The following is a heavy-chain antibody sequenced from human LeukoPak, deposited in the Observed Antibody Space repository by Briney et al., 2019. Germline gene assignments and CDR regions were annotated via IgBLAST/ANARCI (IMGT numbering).Heavy chain of an antibody. CDR3: ATDPRYCSGTSCSD. Sequence: GGSLRLSCAASGFTFSNYAMSWVRQAPGKGLEGVSSISNNGGSTFYADSVKGRITISRDNSKNTLYLQMNSLRAEDTAVYYCATDPRYCSGTSCSDWGQGTLVTVSS. CDR1: GFTFSNYA. V-gene: IGHV3-23*01. D-gene: IGHD2-2*01. J-gene: IGHJ4*02. CDR2: ISNNGGST.